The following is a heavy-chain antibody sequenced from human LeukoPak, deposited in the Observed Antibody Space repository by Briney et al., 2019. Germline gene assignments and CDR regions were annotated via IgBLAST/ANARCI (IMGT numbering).Heavy chain of an antibody. D-gene: IGHD2-2*01. J-gene: IGHJ5*02. Sequence: ASVKVSCKASGGTFSSYAISWVRQAPGQGLEWMGRIIPIFGTANYAQKFQGRVTITADKSTSTAYMELSSLRSGDTAVYYCARDLIVVVVPAAIPSGFDPWGQGTLVTVSS. V-gene: IGHV1-69*06. CDR1: GGTFSSYA. CDR2: IIPIFGTA. CDR3: ARDLIVVVVPAAIPSGFDP.